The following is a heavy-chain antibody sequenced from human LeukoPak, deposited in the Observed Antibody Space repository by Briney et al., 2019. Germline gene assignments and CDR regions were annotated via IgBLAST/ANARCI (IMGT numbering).Heavy chain of an antibody. D-gene: IGHD6-19*01. V-gene: IGHV3-30*02. J-gene: IGHJ4*02. CDR3: AKDFTYAVAGRGDFDY. CDR1: GFTFSRYG. CDR2: IRFDGSNK. Sequence: GGSLRLSCAASGFTFSRYGMHWVRQAPGKGLDLMAFIRFDGSNKYYADSVKGRFTISRDNSKNTLHLQMSSLRGEDTAVYYCAKDFTYAVAGRGDFDYWGQGTLVTVSS.